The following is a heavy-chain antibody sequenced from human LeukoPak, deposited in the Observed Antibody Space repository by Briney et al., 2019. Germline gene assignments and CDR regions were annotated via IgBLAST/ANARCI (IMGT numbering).Heavy chain of an antibody. Sequence: SETLSLTYTVSGGSISSYYWSWIRQPAGKGLEWIGRIYTSGSTNYNPSLKSRVTMSVDTSKNQFSLKLSSVTAADTAVYYCARGSNDFWSGYYTRSTPDAFDIWGQGTMVTVSS. V-gene: IGHV4-4*07. J-gene: IGHJ3*02. CDR2: IYTSGST. CDR1: GGSISSYY. CDR3: ARGSNDFWSGYYTRSTPDAFDI. D-gene: IGHD3-3*01.